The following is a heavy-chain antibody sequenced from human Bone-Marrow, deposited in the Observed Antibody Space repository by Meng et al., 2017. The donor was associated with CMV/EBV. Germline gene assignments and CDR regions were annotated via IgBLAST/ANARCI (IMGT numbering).Heavy chain of an antibody. CDR2: ISSNNIYI. D-gene: IGHD6-19*01. J-gene: IGHJ4*02. V-gene: IGHV3-21*01. Sequence: GESLKISCAASGFTFSSYSMNWVRQAPGKGLEWVSSISSNNIYIYYADSVKGRFTISRDNAKNSLYLQMNSLRAEDTAVYYCARSEGTSGWYHYYFDYWGQGTRVTVSS. CDR3: ARSEGTSGWYHYYFDY. CDR1: GFTFSSYS.